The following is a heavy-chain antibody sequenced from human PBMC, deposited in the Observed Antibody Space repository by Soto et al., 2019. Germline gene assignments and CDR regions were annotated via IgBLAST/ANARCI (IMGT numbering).Heavy chain of an antibody. CDR2: MNPNRGNT. CDR1: RATFTISS. V-gene: IGHV1-8*01. CDR3: ARGRIFGYSSYETLGGLDY. J-gene: IGHJ4*02. Sequence: ASVEVTCKAPRATFTISSSYWVRQATGQGLEWMGWMNPNRGNTGYAKKFQGRIKMTRSTSTSTAYMELNRLKSEDTAGYFCARGRIFGYSSYETLGGLDYWRQGTPVTVTS. D-gene: IGHD5-12*01.